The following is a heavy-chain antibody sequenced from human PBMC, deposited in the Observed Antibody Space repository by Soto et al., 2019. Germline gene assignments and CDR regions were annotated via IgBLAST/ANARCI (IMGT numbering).Heavy chain of an antibody. CDR2: ISGSGGRS. Sequence: EVQLLDSGGGLVQPGGSLRLSCAASGFTFSNYAMTWVRQGPGKGLEWVSGISGSGGRSYYAYSVKGRFTISRDNSKSTFYLQMNSLRAEETAVYYCAKAYFVWSSEQPYYFDYWFQGTLVTVSS. J-gene: IGHJ4*02. CDR1: GFTFSNYA. V-gene: IGHV3-23*01. CDR3: AKAYFVWSSEQPYYFDY. D-gene: IGHD3-16*01.